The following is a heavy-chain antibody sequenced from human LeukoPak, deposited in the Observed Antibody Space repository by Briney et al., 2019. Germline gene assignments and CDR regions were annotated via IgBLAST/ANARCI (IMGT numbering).Heavy chain of an antibody. Sequence: GASLKVSCKASGYTFTNYYIYWVRQAPGQGLEWMGIINPSGGSTDYAQKFQGRVTMTRDTSTTTVYMELSSLRSEDTAVYYCARATWYGGNPSGAFDIWGQGTMVTVSS. V-gene: IGHV1-46*01. D-gene: IGHD4/OR15-4a*01. CDR2: INPSGGST. CDR3: ARATWYGGNPSGAFDI. J-gene: IGHJ3*02. CDR1: GYTFTNYY.